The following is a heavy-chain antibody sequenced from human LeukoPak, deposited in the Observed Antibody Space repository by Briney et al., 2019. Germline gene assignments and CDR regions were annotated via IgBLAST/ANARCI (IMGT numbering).Heavy chain of an antibody. J-gene: IGHJ6*03. CDR3: ARGGYGDYVYYYYYMDV. D-gene: IGHD4-17*01. Sequence: SETLSLTCTVSGGSISSSSYYWGWIRQPPGKGLEWIGYIYHSGSTNYNPSLKSRVTISLDTSKNQFSLKLSSVTAADTAVYFCARGGYGDYVYYYYYMDVWGKGTTVTISS. CDR1: GGSISSSSYY. V-gene: IGHV4-61*05. CDR2: IYHSGST.